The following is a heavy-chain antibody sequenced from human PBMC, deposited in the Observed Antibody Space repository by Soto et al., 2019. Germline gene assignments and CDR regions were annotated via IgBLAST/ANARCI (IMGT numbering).Heavy chain of an antibody. CDR1: GLTFSSYA. V-gene: IGHV3-30-3*01. CDR3: ARDRSADRFVQYFQH. D-gene: IGHD6-19*01. J-gene: IGHJ1*01. Sequence: GGSLRLSCAASGLTFSSYAMHWVRQAPGKGLEWVAVISYDGSNKYYADSVKGRFTISRDNAQNSLYLQMNSLTSEDTAVYYCARDRSADRFVQYFQHWGPGTLVTVSS. CDR2: ISYDGSNK.